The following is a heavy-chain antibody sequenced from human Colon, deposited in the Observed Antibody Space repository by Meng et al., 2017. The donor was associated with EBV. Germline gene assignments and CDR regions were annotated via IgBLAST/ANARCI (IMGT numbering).Heavy chain of an antibody. CDR3: VRVRGDFDY. D-gene: IGHD3-16*01. CDR2: INSNWNT. V-gene: IGHV4-39*07. CDR1: GDSVSDTNHF. J-gene: IGHJ4*02. Sequence: QLQSQESGPGLVKPSATLSLTCIVSGDSVSDTNHFWGWVRQAPGKGLEWVGSINSNWNTYSNPSLTSRVTMSLDTSKNQFSLKLSSVTAADTAVYYCVRVRGDFDYWGQGTLVTVSS.